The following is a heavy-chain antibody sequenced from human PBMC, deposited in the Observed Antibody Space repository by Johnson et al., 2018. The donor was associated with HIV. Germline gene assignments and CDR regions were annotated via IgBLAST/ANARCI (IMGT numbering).Heavy chain of an antibody. CDR1: GFTFSDYY. CDR3: AKEGHYYDDYHAFDI. D-gene: IGHD3-16*01. J-gene: IGHJ3*02. Sequence: QVQLVESGGGLVKPGGSLRLSCAASGFTFSDYYMSWIRQAPGKGLEWVSYISRGDNNIYYADSVKGRFTISRDNAKNSLYLQMNSLRAKDPAVYYCAKEGHYYDDYHAFDIWGQGTMVTVSS. CDR2: ISRGDNNI. V-gene: IGHV3-11*04.